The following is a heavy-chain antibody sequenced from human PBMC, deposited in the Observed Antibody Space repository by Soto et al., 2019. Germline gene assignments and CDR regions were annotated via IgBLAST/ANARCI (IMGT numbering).Heavy chain of an antibody. J-gene: IGHJ4*02. Sequence: GGSLRLSCAASGFTFSSYAMSWVRQAPGKGLEWVSAIRGSVDSTYYADSVKGRFTISRDNSKNTVYLQMNSLRAEDTAVYYSAKLKSGYSSTDYWGQGTLVTVSS. D-gene: IGHD6-19*01. CDR2: IRGSVDST. V-gene: IGHV3-23*01. CDR1: GFTFSSYA. CDR3: AKLKSGYSSTDY.